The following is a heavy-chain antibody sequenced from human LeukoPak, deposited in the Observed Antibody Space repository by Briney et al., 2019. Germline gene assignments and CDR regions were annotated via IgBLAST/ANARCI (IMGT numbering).Heavy chain of an antibody. J-gene: IGHJ5*02. D-gene: IGHD4-17*01. CDR2: IHYSGST. CDR3: ARAIRFYGDYENWFDP. CDR1: GGSISSYY. Sequence: PSETLSLTCTVSGGSISSYYWSWIRQPPGKGLEWIGYIHYSGSTNYNPSLKSRVTISVDTSKNQFSLKLSSVTAADTAVYYCARAIRFYGDYENWFDPWGQGTLVTVSS. V-gene: IGHV4-59*01.